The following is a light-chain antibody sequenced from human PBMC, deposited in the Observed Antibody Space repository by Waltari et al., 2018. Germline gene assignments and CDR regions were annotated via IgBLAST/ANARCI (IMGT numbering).Light chain of an antibody. CDR2: EVI. CDR3: SSYASSNNVV. V-gene: IGLV2-8*01. CDR1: SSDVGGYNY. J-gene: IGLJ2*01. Sequence: QSALTQPPSASGSPGQSVTISCTGTSSDVGGYNYVSWYQQHPGKAPKLIIYEVIKRPSGVPERFSGSKSGNTASLTVSGLQAEDEADYYCSSYASSNNVVFGGGTKLTVL.